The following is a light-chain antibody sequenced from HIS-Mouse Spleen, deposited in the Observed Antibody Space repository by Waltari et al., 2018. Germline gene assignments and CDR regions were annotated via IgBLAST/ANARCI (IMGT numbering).Light chain of an antibody. CDR1: SSAVGGSNY. CDR3: CSYAGSYTLV. Sequence: QSALTQPRSVSGSPGQSVTISCTGTSSAVGGSNYVSWYQQHPGKAPKRMIYDVSKRPSGVPDRFSGSKSGNTASLTISGLQAEDEADYYCCSYAGSYTLVFGGGTKLTVL. V-gene: IGLV2-11*01. J-gene: IGLJ3*02. CDR2: DVS.